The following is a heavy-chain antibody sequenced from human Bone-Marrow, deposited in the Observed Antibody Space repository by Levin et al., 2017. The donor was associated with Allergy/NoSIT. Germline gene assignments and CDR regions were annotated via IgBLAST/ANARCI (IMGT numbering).Heavy chain of an antibody. CDR3: AKSQVGWGGAFNV. D-gene: IGHD1-26*01. CDR2: ITASGRSL. Sequence: AGGSLRLSCTATGFSFTNFALSWVRQTPGKGLERVSGITASGRSLYYADSVKGRFTISREDSKNMLHLEMNRLRAEDGAVYYCAKSQVGWGGAFNVWGQGTRVAVSS. CDR1: GFSFTNFA. V-gene: IGHV3-23*01. J-gene: IGHJ3*01.